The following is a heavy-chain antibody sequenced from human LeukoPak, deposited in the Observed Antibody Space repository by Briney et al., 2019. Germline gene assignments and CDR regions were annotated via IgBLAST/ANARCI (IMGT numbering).Heavy chain of an antibody. CDR3: ARLGPGYYDFWSGYCY. CDR2: IIPILGIA. V-gene: IGHV1-69*02. CDR1: GGTFSSYT. Sequence: SVKVSCKASGGTFSSYTISWVRQAPGQGLEWMGRIIPILGIANYAQKFQGRVTITADKSTSTAYMELSSLRSEDTAVYYCARLGPGYYDFWSGYCYWGQGTLVTVSS. J-gene: IGHJ4*02. D-gene: IGHD3-3*01.